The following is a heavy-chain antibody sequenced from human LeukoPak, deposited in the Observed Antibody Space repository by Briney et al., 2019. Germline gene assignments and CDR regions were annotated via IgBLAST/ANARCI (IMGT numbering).Heavy chain of an antibody. CDR1: GYTFTSYY. CDR3: ARGYDSSGQMGYYFDY. V-gene: IGHV1-46*01. D-gene: IGHD3-22*01. CDR2: INPSGGST. Sequence: ASVKVSCKASGYTFTSYYMHWVRQAPGQGLEWMGIINPSGGSTSYAQKFQGRVTMTRDMSTSTVYMELSSRRSEDTAVYYCARGYDSSGQMGYYFDYWGQGTLVTVSS. J-gene: IGHJ4*02.